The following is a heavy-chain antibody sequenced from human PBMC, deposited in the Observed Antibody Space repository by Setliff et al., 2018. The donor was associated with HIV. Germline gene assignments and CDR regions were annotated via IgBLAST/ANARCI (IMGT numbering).Heavy chain of an antibody. CDR2: VNSGSGST. D-gene: IGHD5-12*01. V-gene: IGHV1-46*01. CDR1: GYTFTSYD. CDR3: ARRVSYATSGYSLGY. Sequence: ASVKVSCKASGYTFTSYDTNWVRLAPGQGLEWMGMVNSGSGSTVFAQKFQGRVTMTTDTSTNTVYLELTSLRSEDTAVYFCARRVSYATSGYSLGYWGQGTLVTVSS. J-gene: IGHJ4*02.